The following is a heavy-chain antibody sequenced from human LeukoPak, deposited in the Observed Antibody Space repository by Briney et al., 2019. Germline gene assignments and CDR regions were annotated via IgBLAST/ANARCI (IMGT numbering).Heavy chain of an antibody. D-gene: IGHD3-22*01. V-gene: IGHV1-69*13. CDR1: GGTFSSYA. CDR3: ARDRSYYDSSGYYSG. Sequence: SVKVSCKASGGTFSSYAISWVRQAPGQGLEWMGGIIPIFGTANYAQKFQGRVTVTADESTSAAYMELSSLRSEDTAVYYCARDRSYYDSSGYYSGWGQGTLVTVSS. CDR2: IIPIFGTA. J-gene: IGHJ4*02.